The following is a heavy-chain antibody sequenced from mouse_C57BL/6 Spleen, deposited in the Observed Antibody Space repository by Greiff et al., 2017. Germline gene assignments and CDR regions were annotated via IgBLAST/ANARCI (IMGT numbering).Heavy chain of an antibody. D-gene: IGHD2-3*01. V-gene: IGHV5-16*01. CDR1: GFTFSDYY. CDR3: AREYDGYYGY. J-gene: IGHJ2*01. CDR2: INYDGSST. Sequence: EVKLVESEGGLVQPGRSMKLSCTASGFTFSDYYMAWVRQVPEKGLEWVANINYDGSSTYYLDSLKSRFIISRDNAKNILYLQMSSLKSEDTATYYCAREYDGYYGYWGQGTTLTVSS.